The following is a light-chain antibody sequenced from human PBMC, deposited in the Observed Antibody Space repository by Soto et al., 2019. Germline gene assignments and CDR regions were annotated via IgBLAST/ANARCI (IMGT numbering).Light chain of an antibody. V-gene: IGKV1-39*01. Sequence: DIQMTQSPSSLSASVGDRVTITCRASQSISNYLNWYQQKPGKVPKLLIYAASSLQSGVPSRFSGRGSGTDFTLTISSLQPEDFATYYCQQSYSTPETFGQGTKVEIK. CDR1: QSISNY. CDR3: QQSYSTPET. J-gene: IGKJ1*01. CDR2: AAS.